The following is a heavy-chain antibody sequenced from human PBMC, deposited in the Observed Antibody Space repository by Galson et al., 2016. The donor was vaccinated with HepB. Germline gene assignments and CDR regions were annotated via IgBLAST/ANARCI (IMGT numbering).Heavy chain of an antibody. CDR1: GFPFRDYA. J-gene: IGHJ3*02. CDR3: ARSRVGTYMGAFDI. Sequence: SLRLSCAASGFPFRDYALHWVRRAPGKGLVWVSRINSDAGDTNYADSVKGRFTISSDNAKNTLYLQMNRLRAEDTAVYYCARSRVGTYMGAFDIWGQGTMVIVSS. D-gene: IGHD2-2*01. CDR2: INSDAGDT. V-gene: IGHV3-74*01.